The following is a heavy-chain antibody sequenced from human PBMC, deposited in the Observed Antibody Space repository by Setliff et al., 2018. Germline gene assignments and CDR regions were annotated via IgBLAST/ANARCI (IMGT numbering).Heavy chain of an antibody. V-gene: IGHV1-18*01. J-gene: IGHJ5*02. CDR1: DYTFSDYG. CDR3: ALEEYTSRWTKRFDP. Sequence: ASVKVSCKAYDYTFSDYGIHWARQAPGQGLEWMGWISGYNGKTHYAEEFHGRVTMTTDTSTNTAYMEVRSLRYDDTAVFYCALEEYTSRWTKRFDPWGQGTLVTVSS. CDR2: ISGYNGKT. D-gene: IGHD6-13*01.